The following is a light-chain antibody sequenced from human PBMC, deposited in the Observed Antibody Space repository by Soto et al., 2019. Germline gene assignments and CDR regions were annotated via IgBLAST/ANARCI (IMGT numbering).Light chain of an antibody. CDR2: DAS. V-gene: IGKV1-8*01. J-gene: IGKJ1*01. Sequence: AIRMTQSPSSFSASTADRVSITCLATQDIGTYLAWYQQIPGKAPKLLIYDASTLQTGVPSRFSGSGSGTDFTLTISYLQSEDFGTYYCQQFYNYPRTFGQGTKVDIK. CDR3: QQFYNYPRT. CDR1: QDIGTY.